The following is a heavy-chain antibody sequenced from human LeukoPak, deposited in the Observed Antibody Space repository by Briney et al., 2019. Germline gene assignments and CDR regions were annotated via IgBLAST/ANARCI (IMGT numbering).Heavy chain of an antibody. CDR3: AKDWVTIAAAGSSLMYYFDY. J-gene: IGHJ4*02. V-gene: IGHV3-23*01. CDR1: GFTFSSYA. Sequence: PGGSLRLSCAASGFTFSSYAMSWVRQAPGKGLEWVSAISGSGGSTYYADSVKGRFTISRDNSKNTLYLQMNSLRAEDTAVYYCAKDWVTIAAAGSSLMYYFDYWGQGTLVTVSS. D-gene: IGHD6-13*01. CDR2: ISGSGGST.